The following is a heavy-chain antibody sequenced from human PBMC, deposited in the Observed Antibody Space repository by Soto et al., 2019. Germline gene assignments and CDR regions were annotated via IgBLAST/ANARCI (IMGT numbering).Heavy chain of an antibody. CDR2: ISGSGGST. D-gene: IGHD3-3*01. V-gene: IGHV3-23*01. CDR1: GFTFSSYA. CDR3: GKDRDFWSGSISDL. Sequence: GGSLRLSCAASGFTFSSYAMSWVRQAPGKGLEWVSAISGSGGSTYYADSVKGRFTISRDNSKNTLYLQMNSLSAEETAVDYCGKDRDFWSGSISDLWGQGTLVTVSS. J-gene: IGHJ4*02.